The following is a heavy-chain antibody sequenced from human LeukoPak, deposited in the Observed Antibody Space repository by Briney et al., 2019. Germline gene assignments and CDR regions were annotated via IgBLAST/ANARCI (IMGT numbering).Heavy chain of an antibody. CDR3: ARRVEEDDFWSGRHLGAFDI. V-gene: IGHV1-18*01. D-gene: IGHD3-3*01. CDR2: ISAYNGNT. J-gene: IGHJ3*02. Sequence: GASVKVSCKASGYTFTSYGISWVRQAPGQGLEWMGWISAYNGNTNYAQKLQGRVTMTTDTSTSTAYMELRSLRSDDTAVYYCARRVEEDDFWSGRHLGAFDIWGQGTMVTVSS. CDR1: GYTFTSYG.